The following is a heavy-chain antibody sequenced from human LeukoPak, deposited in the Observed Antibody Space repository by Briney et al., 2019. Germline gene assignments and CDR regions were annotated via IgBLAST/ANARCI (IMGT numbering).Heavy chain of an antibody. V-gene: IGHV3-66*03. CDR2: IRDSGET. CDR1: GFSVSNYY. J-gene: IGHJ5*02. Sequence: GGSLRLSCAGSGFSVSNYYMSWVRQAPGKGLEWVSLIRDSGETFYADSVKGRFTISRDNSKNTMYLQMNRLRVEDTAAYFCARDRAVTQDWVEFDPWGQGTLVTVSS. CDR3: ARDRAVTQDWVEFDP. D-gene: IGHD4-17*01.